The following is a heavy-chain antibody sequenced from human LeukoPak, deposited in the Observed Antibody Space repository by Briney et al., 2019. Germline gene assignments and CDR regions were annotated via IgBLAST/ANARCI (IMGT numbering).Heavy chain of an antibody. CDR3: ARDPAIWSGYFSGGYMDV. D-gene: IGHD3-3*01. Sequence: GGSLRLSCAASGFTFSSYSMNWVRQAPGKGLEWVSSISSSSSYIYYADSVKGRFTISRDNAKNSLYLQMNSLRAEDTAVYYCARDPAIWSGYFSGGYMDVWGKGTTVTVSS. V-gene: IGHV3-21*01. CDR1: GFTFSSYS. CDR2: ISSSSSYI. J-gene: IGHJ6*03.